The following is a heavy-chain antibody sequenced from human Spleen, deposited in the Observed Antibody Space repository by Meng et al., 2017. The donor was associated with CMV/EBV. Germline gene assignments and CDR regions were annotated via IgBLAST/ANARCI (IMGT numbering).Heavy chain of an antibody. J-gene: IGHJ4*02. CDR3: AVKRQLGY. V-gene: IGHV4-34*01. CDR2: INHGGST. Sequence: TLSLTWHVYGGSFSGCYSSWVRRPTGERLAWIEEINHGGSTSYTPSLKSRVTISVDTSKNQFSLKLSSVTAADTDVYYCAVKRQLGYWGQGTLVTVSS. CDR1: GGSFSGCY. D-gene: IGHD6-13*01.